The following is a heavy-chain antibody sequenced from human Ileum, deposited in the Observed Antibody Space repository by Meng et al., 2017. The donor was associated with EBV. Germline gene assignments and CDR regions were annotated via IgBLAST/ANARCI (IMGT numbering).Heavy chain of an antibody. CDR3: RHAYCNHIDGCSDK. Sequence: GAVVLKLQGSRSLTCAAAVGHSSCYHWSWIRQSPAKGLEWIGEINDSGSTNFNSSLKSRLTTSADTSKNEFSLKLNSVTAADTAVYYCRHAYCNHIDGCSDKWVQRILVTVSS. CDR1: VGHSSCYH. V-gene: IGHV4-34*01. D-gene: IGHD2/OR15-2a*01. CDR2: INDSGST. J-gene: IGHJ4*02.